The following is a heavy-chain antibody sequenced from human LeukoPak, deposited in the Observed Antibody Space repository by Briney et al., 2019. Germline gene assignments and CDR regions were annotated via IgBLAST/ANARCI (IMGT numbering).Heavy chain of an antibody. CDR1: GYTFTSYG. J-gene: IGHJ4*02. CDR3: ARVGTEILEWLSDDY. D-gene: IGHD3-3*01. Sequence: ASVKVSCKASGYTFTSYGISWVRQAPGQGLEWMGWISAYNGNTNYAQKLQGRVTMTTDTSTSTAYMELRSLRSDDTAVYYCARVGTEILEWLSDDYWGQGTPVTVSS. V-gene: IGHV1-18*01. CDR2: ISAYNGNT.